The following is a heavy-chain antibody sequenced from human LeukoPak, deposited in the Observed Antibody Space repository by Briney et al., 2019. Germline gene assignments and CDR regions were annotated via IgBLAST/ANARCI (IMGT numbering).Heavy chain of an antibody. CDR2: INSLSGAT. CDR1: GYTFSGYY. V-gene: IGHV1-2*02. J-gene: IGHJ4*02. D-gene: IGHD1-26*01. CDR3: ARGRGGATTGFGH. Sequence: ASVKVSCNASGYTFSGYYMHWVRQAPGQGLESMGWINSLSGATNYASNFQGRVTFSRDNSISTAYMDLTSLRSDDTAIYYCARGRGGATTGFGHWGQGTLVTVSS.